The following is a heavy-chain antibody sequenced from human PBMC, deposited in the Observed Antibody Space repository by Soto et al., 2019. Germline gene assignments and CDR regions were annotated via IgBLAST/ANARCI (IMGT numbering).Heavy chain of an antibody. CDR2: INHRGST. CDR1: GGSFSGYY. Sequence: QVQLQQWGAGLLKPSETLSLTCAVYGGSFSGYYWSWIRQPPGKGLEWIGEINHRGSTNYNPSLKSRVTISVDTSKNQFSLKLSSVTAADTAVYYCARVRYYDSSGYWYYYYGMDVWGQGTTVTVSS. D-gene: IGHD3-22*01. V-gene: IGHV4-34*01. CDR3: ARVRYYDSSGYWYYYYGMDV. J-gene: IGHJ6*02.